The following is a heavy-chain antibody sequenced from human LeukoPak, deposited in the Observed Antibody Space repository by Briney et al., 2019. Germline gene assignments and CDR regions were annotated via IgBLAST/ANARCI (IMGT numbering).Heavy chain of an antibody. J-gene: IGHJ4*02. V-gene: IGHV4-4*07. Sequence: SETLSLTCTLSCGSISSYYWSWIRHPAGKGLECSGRVHVTGSTVSIPSLKSRVTMSVDTSRDFFSLNLTSVTAADTAVYYCARTARDGNMYYFDSWGQGSLVTVSS. CDR3: ARTARDGNMYYFDS. CDR2: VHVTGST. CDR1: CGSISSYY. D-gene: IGHD5-24*01.